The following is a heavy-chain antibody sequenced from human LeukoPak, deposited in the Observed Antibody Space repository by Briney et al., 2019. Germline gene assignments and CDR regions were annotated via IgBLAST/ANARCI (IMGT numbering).Heavy chain of an antibody. V-gene: IGHV3-23*01. CDR3: AKATSVTTLFDY. D-gene: IGHD4-17*01. Sequence: GGSLRLSCAASGFTFSSYGMTWVRQAPGKGLEWVSAISGSGSGGSTYYADSVKGRFTISRDNSKNTLYLQMNSLRVEDTAVYYCAKATSVTTLFDYWGQGTLVTVPS. J-gene: IGHJ4*02. CDR2: ISGSGSGGST. CDR1: GFTFSSYG.